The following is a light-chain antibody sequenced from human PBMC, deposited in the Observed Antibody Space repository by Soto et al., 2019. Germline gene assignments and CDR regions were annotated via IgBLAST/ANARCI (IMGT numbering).Light chain of an antibody. CDR3: SARDDSLSGVA. CDR2: RSD. V-gene: IGLV1-47*01. J-gene: IGLJ2*01. CDR1: SSNIGSNY. Sequence: QSVLTQPPSASGTPGQRVTISCSGSSSNIGSNYVYWYQQFPGTAPKLLMYRSDQRPSGVPDRFSGSKSGTSASLAISGLRSDDEADYYCSARDDSLSGVAFGGGTKLTVL.